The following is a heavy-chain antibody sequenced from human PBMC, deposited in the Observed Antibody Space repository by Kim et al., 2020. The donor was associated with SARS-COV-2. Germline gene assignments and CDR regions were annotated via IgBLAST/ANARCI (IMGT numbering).Heavy chain of an antibody. CDR2: INAGNGNT. D-gene: IGHD1-26*01. CDR3: ARVQWELWGFFDY. J-gene: IGHJ4*02. Sequence: ASVKVSCKASGYTFTSYAMHWVRQAPGQRLEWMGWINAGNGNTKYSQKFQGRVTITRDTSASTAYMELSSLRSEDTAVYYCARVQWELWGFFDYWGQGTLVTVSS. CDR1: GYTFTSYA. V-gene: IGHV1-3*01.